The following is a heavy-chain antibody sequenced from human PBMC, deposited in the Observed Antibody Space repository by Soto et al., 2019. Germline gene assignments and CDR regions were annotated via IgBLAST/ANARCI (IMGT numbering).Heavy chain of an antibody. D-gene: IGHD3-10*01. Sequence: PGGSLRLSCAASGFTFSSYAMSWVRQAPGKGLEWVSAISGSGGSTYYADSVKGRFTISRDNSKNTLYLQMNSLRAEDTAVYYCASHQFGKGSYYYYYGMDVWGQGTTVTVSS. V-gene: IGHV3-23*01. CDR2: ISGSGGST. CDR3: ASHQFGKGSYYYYYGMDV. CDR1: GFTFSSYA. J-gene: IGHJ6*02.